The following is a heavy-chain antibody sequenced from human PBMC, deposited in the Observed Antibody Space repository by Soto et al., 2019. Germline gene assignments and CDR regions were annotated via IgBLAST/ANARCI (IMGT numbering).Heavy chain of an antibody. V-gene: IGHV3-74*02. D-gene: IGHD3-10*01. J-gene: IGHJ6*02. CDR1: GFTFSSYC. Sequence: EVQLVESGGGLVRPGGSLRLSCVASGFTFSSYCMHWVRQAPGNGLVWVSRMNEDGGTTDYADSVKGRFTISRDNAKNTLYLQMNSLRVEDTAVYYCASDLSGRADVWGQGTTVTVSS. CDR3: ASDLSGRADV. CDR2: MNEDGGTT.